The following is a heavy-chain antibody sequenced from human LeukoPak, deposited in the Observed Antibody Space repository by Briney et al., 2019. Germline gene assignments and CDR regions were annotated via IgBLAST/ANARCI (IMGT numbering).Heavy chain of an antibody. CDR2: IDPSDSYT. CDR1: GYSFTSYW. Sequence: GESLKISCKGSGYSFTSYWISWVRQMPGKGLEWMGRIDPSDSYTNYSPSFQGHVTISADESISTAYLQWSSLKASDTAMYYCARHGSCSGGSCSSFDGMDVWGQGTTVTVSS. D-gene: IGHD2-15*01. J-gene: IGHJ6*02. CDR3: ARHGSCSGGSCSSFDGMDV. V-gene: IGHV5-10-1*01.